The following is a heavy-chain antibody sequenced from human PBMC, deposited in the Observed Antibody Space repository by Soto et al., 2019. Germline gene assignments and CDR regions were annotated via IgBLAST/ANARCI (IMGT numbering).Heavy chain of an antibody. V-gene: IGHV3-30*18. CDR3: AKDRGRYCSAGSCYSLDS. CDR1: EFTFSSYG. J-gene: IGHJ4*02. Sequence: GGSLRLSCAASEFTFSSYGMHWVRQAPGKGLEWVAVISYDGSNKYYSDSVKGRFAISRDNSKNTLYLQMNSLRAEDTAVYYCAKDRGRYCSAGSCYSLDSWGQGTLVTVSS. D-gene: IGHD2-15*01. CDR2: ISYDGSNK.